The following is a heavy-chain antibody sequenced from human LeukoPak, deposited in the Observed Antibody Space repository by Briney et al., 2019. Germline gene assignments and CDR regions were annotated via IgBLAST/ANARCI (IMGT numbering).Heavy chain of an antibody. D-gene: IGHD4-23*01. CDR1: GLTFTSHG. Sequence: PGTSLRLSCTTSGLTFTSHGFHWLRQDVGKRLEWVAFVRNDGSDTYHANSVKGRFSISRDDSKNTLYLQMNSLRPEDTAIYYCARDRGKDYFDSWGQGTQVTVSS. CDR3: ARDRGKDYFDS. V-gene: IGHV3-33*01. J-gene: IGHJ4*02. CDR2: VRNDGSDT.